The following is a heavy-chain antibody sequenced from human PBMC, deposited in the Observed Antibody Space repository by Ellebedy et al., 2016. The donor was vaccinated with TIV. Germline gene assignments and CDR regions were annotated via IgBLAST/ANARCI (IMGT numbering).Heavy chain of an antibody. V-gene: IGHV1-24*01. Sequence: AASVKVSCKVSGYSLIELSMHWMRQVPGKGLEWLGGFDPEDGETTYSQKFHGRVTMSEDTSTDTSYMELSSLRSEDTAVYFCATDSSKSALVMVTSVHAFDIWGQGTMVTVSS. J-gene: IGHJ3*02. CDR2: FDPEDGET. D-gene: IGHD2-21*02. CDR3: ATDSSKSALVMVTSVHAFDI. CDR1: GYSLIELS.